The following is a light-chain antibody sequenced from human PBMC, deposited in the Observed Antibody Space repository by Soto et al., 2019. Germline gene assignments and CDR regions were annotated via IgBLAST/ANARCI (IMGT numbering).Light chain of an antibody. V-gene: IGKV3-20*01. J-gene: IGKJ1*01. Sequence: EIVLTQSPGTLSLSPGERATLSCRASQSVSSSYLAWYQQKHGQAPRLLIYGASSRATGIPERFSGSGSGTVFTFTFSRLVPEDFAVYYCQQYGSSTWTFGQGTRVDIK. CDR1: QSVSSSY. CDR3: QQYGSSTWT. CDR2: GAS.